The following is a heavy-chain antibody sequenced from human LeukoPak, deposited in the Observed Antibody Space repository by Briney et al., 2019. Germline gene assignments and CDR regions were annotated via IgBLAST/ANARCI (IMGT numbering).Heavy chain of an antibody. CDR1: GFTFSSYG. J-gene: IGHJ3*02. CDR3: VRVRSVSSAWRAFDI. D-gene: IGHD6-19*01. Sequence: GWSLRLSCAASGFTFSSYGMHWVRQAPGKGLEWVAVIWSDGSAKYYADSVTGRVTISRDNTKNTLYLQIYSLRAEDTAVYYCVRVRSVSSAWRAFDIWGQGTMVIVSS. V-gene: IGHV3-33*01. CDR2: IWSDGSAK.